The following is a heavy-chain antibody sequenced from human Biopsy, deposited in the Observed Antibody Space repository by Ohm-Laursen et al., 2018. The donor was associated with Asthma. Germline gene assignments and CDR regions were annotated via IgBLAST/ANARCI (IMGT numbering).Heavy chain of an antibody. Sequence: SLRLSCAATGFAVSRDHMFWVRQAPGKGLEWVSVIYSGGTSHTADSVRGRFTISRDYSKNTLYLQMHSLRAEDTAVYYCARGDSSNWSHYYFDYWGQGTLVTVSS. D-gene: IGHD3-22*01. CDR2: IYSGGTS. CDR3: ARGDSSNWSHYYFDY. J-gene: IGHJ4*02. V-gene: IGHV3-53*01. CDR1: GFAVSRDH.